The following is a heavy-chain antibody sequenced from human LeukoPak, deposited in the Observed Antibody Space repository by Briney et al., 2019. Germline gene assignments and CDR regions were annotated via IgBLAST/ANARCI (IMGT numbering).Heavy chain of an antibody. D-gene: IGHD3-10*01. CDR3: ARRVTYYGSGGPTDY. J-gene: IGHJ4*02. V-gene: IGHV5-51*01. CDR1: GYSFTSYW. Sequence: GESLKISCKGSGYSFTSYWIDWVRQMPGKGLEWMGIIYPGDSDTGYSPSFQGQVTISADKSISTAYLQWSSLKASDTAMYYCARRVTYYGSGGPTDYWGQGTLVAVSS. CDR2: IYPGDSDT.